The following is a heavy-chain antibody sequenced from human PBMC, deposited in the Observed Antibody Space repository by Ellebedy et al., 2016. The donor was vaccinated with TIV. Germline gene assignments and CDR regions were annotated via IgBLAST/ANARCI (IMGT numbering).Heavy chain of an antibody. CDR3: AKDPPRWLQFMDSDY. D-gene: IGHD5-24*01. V-gene: IGHV3-23*01. J-gene: IGHJ4*02. Sequence: GGSLRLSXAASGFTFSSYAMSWVRQAPGKGLEWVSAISGSGGSTYYADSVKGRFTISRDNSKNTLYLQMNSLRAEDTAVYYCAKDPPRWLQFMDSDYWGQGTLVTVSS. CDR2: ISGSGGST. CDR1: GFTFSSYA.